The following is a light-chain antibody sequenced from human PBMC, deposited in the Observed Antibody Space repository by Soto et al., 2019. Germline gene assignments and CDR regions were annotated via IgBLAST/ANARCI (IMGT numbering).Light chain of an antibody. CDR1: SSNIGTNT. V-gene: IGLV1-44*01. Sequence: QSVLTQPPSASGTPGRRVTISCSGSSSNIGTNTVSWYQHLPRAAPKLLIYSDSRRPSGIPDRFSGSKSGTSASLAISGLQSEDEAYYYCAAWDGSLNGGVFGGGTKLTVL. J-gene: IGLJ2*01. CDR3: AAWDGSLNGGV. CDR2: SDS.